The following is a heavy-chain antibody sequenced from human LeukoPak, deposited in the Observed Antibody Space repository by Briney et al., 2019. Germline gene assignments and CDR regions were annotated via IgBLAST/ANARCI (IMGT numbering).Heavy chain of an antibody. CDR3: ARDSQYCSGGSCYSFDP. D-gene: IGHD2-15*01. J-gene: IGHJ5*02. V-gene: IGHV3-23*01. CDR1: GFTFSSYA. CDR2: ISGSGGST. Sequence: PGGSLRLSCAASGFTFSSYAMSWVRQAPGKGLEWVSAISGSGGSTYYADSVKGRFTISRDNSKNTLYLQMNSLSAEDTAVYYCARDSQYCSGGSCYSFDPWGQGTLVTVSS.